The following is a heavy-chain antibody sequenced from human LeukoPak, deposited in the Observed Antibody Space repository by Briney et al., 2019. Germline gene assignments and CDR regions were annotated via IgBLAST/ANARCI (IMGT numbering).Heavy chain of an antibody. CDR1: GFTFSSYA. Sequence: PGGSLRLSCAASGFTFSSYAMHWVRQAPGKGLEWVAVISYDGSNKYYADSVKGRFTISRDNSKNTLYLQMNSLRAEDTAVYCCARDLGNSWYKRGYFDYWGQGTLVTVSS. J-gene: IGHJ4*02. V-gene: IGHV3-30*04. CDR3: ARDLGNSWYKRGYFDY. D-gene: IGHD6-13*01. CDR2: ISYDGSNK.